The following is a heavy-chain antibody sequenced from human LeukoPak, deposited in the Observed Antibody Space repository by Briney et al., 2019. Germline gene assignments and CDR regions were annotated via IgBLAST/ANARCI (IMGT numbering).Heavy chain of an antibody. CDR1: GGSISSGGYY. Sequence: SETLSLTCTVSGGSISSGGYYWSWIRQPPGKGLEWIGYIYYSGSTYYNPSLKSRVTISVDTSKNQFSLKLSSVTAADTAVYYCARDLVGDYYFDYWGQGTLVTVSS. CDR2: IYYSGST. J-gene: IGHJ4*02. D-gene: IGHD2-8*02. CDR3: ARDLVGDYYFDY. V-gene: IGHV4-30-4*08.